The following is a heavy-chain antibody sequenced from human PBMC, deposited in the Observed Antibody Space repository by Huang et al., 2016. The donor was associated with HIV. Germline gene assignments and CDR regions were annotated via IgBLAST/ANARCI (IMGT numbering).Heavy chain of an antibody. Sequence: VQLVQSGAAEKKPGASVKVSCKASGYTFSSNYIHWVRQAPGLGFEWMGKINPGDNSKTFAPKYRGRLTMTRETSTSTVYMELNRLTSHDTAVYYCARAGGAYTDNWLDHWGQGTLVTVSS. V-gene: IGHV1-46*01. J-gene: IGHJ5*02. CDR1: GYTFSSNY. D-gene: IGHD3-16*01. CDR3: ARAGGAYTDNWLDH. CDR2: INPGDNSK.